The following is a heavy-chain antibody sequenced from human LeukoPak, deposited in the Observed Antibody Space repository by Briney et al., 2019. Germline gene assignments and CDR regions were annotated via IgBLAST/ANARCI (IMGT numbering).Heavy chain of an antibody. D-gene: IGHD3-22*01. V-gene: IGHV5-51*01. J-gene: IGHJ3*01. CDR1: GYRFNAYW. Sequence: GESLKISCKGSGYRFNAYWIAWGRQMPGKGPEWMGIIYHDDSDTRYSTSFQGQVTISADKSVRTAYLQWSSLKDSDTAMYYCARPNITSYYDSRGYDAFDVWGQGTMVTVSS. CDR3: ARPNITSYYDSRGYDAFDV. CDR2: IYHDDSDT.